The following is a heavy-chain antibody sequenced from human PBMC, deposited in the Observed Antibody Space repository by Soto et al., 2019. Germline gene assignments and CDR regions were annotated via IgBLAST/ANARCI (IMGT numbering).Heavy chain of an antibody. Sequence: SENLSLTCTVSGGSISSYYWSWIRQPPGKGLEWIGYIYYSGSTNYNPSLKSRVTISVDTSKNQFSLKLSSVTAADTAVYCCARHTLYSLVVPAAVDYRGQGTLVTVSS. CDR1: GGSISSYY. J-gene: IGHJ4*02. CDR3: ARHTLYSLVVPAAVDY. CDR2: IYYSGST. V-gene: IGHV4-59*08. D-gene: IGHD2-2*01.